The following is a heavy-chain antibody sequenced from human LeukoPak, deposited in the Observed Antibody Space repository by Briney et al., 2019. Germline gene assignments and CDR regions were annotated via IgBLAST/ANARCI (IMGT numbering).Heavy chain of an antibody. CDR3: ARGHVPGSDRHWDY. J-gene: IGHJ4*02. CDR1: GFTFSSYG. Sequence: GGSLRLSCAASGFTFSSYGMHWVRQAPGKGLEWVAVIWYDGSNKYYADSVKGRFTISRDNAKNTLYLQMNSLSAEDTAMYYCARGHVPGSDRHWDYWGQGSLATVSS. V-gene: IGHV3-33*03. CDR2: IWYDGSNK. D-gene: IGHD3-10*01.